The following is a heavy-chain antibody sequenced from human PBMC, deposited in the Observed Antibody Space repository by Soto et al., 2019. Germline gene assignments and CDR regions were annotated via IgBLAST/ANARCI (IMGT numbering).Heavy chain of an antibody. CDR2: IIPILGIA. CDR3: ARDSIAARPDGDY. V-gene: IGHV1-69*08. CDR1: GGTFSSYT. D-gene: IGHD6-6*01. Sequence: QVQLVQSGAEVKKPGSSVKVSCKASGGTFSSYTISWVRQAPGQGLEWMGRIIPILGIANYAQKFQGRVTITEDKSTSTDYLELSSLRSEDTAVYYGARDSIAARPDGDYWGQGTLVTVCS. J-gene: IGHJ4*02.